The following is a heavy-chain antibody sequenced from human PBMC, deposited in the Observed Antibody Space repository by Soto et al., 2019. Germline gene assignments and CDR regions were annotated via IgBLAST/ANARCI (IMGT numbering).Heavy chain of an antibody. D-gene: IGHD1-26*01. CDR1: SGPSSSHN. CDR3: VRQGIDYLHGLVDV. J-gene: IGHJ6*02. Sequence: QVHVQQSGPGLVKPSETLSLSCTVSSGPSSSHNWGWIRQPPGRGMEWIGYAYYTGGTSYNPSLTSRVTISADTSTTHISLTLSSVTAADTAVYYCVRQGIDYLHGLVDVWGQGTTVSVSS. V-gene: IGHV4-59*08. CDR2: AYYTGGT.